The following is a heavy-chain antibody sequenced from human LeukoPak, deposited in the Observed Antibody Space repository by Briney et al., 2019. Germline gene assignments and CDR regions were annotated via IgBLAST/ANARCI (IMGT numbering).Heavy chain of an antibody. CDR3: ARGDYDSSGYHLFDY. D-gene: IGHD3-22*01. V-gene: IGHV4-59*01. CDR1: VGTISSYY. J-gene: IGHJ4*02. CDR2: IYYSGST. Sequence: SESMFLTCTVSVGTISSYYCCWIRHPPGKGLEWIVYIYYSGSTNYNPSLKSRVTISVDTSKNQFSLKLSSVTAADTAVYYCARGDYDSSGYHLFDYWGQGTLVTVSS.